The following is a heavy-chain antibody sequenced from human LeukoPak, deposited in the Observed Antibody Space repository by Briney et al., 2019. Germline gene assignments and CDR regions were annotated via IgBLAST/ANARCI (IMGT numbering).Heavy chain of an antibody. Sequence: KPSETLSLTCSVSGGSFSSGSYYWSRIRRPPGKGLEWIGYIYYSGSTNYNPSLKSRVTISVDTSKNQFSLKLSSVTAADTAVYYCARQGSGWYWGQGTLVTVSS. CDR3: ARQGSGWY. V-gene: IGHV4-61*01. J-gene: IGHJ4*02. CDR2: IYYSGST. D-gene: IGHD6-25*01. CDR1: GGSFSSGSYY.